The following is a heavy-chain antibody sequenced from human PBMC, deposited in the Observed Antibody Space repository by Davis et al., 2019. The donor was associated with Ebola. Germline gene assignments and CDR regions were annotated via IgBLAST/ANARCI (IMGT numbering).Heavy chain of an antibody. CDR3: ATTPQYSSGQNKPFDY. CDR1: GFTLSGYD. D-gene: IGHD6-19*01. J-gene: IGHJ4*02. V-gene: IGHV3-33*01. CDR2: IWDDGSNK. Sequence: GGSLRLSCAASGFTLSGYDMNWVRQAPGKGLQWVAVIWDDGSNKYYADSVKGRFTISRDNSKNTLYLQMNSLGAEDTAVYYCATTPQYSSGQNKPFDYWGQGTLVTVSS.